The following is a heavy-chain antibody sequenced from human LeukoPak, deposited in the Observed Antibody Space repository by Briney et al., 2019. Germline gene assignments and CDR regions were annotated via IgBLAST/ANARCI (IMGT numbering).Heavy chain of an antibody. CDR2: IYHSGST. CDR1: GGSISSSNW. V-gene: IGHV4-4*02. CDR3: AREPRKALPGYSSSWYVYYYYGMDV. J-gene: IGHJ6*04. Sequence: PSETLSLTCAVSGGSISSSNWWSWVRPPPGKGLEWIEEIYHSGSTNYNPSLKSRVTISVDKAKNQFSLKLSSVTAADTAVYYCAREPRKALPGYSSSWYVYYYYGMDVWGKGTTVTVSS. D-gene: IGHD6-13*01.